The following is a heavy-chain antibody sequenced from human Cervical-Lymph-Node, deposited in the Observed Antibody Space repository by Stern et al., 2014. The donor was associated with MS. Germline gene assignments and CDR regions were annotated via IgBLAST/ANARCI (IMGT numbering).Heavy chain of an antibody. Sequence: VQLVQSGAEVEKPGASVKVSCKASGYIFTDYYLHWVRQAPGQGLEWMGRINPKSGGTSYAQSFQGRVTLTRETSITTAYMDLSRLPPDAPPVYSGTGPPRIEIPPSPGGHWSAPWAREPWSSSPQ. CDR3: TGPPRIEIPPSPGGHWSAP. CDR1: GYIFTDYY. V-gene: IGHV1-2*02. J-gene: IGHJ5*02. CDR2: INPKSGGT. D-gene: IGHD5-24*01.